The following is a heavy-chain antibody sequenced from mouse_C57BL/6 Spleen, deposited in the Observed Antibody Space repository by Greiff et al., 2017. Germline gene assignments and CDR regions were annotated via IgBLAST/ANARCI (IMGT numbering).Heavy chain of an antibody. Sequence: EVQLHQSGPELVKPGASVKIPCKASGYTFTDYNMDWVKQSHGKSLEWIGDINPNNGGTIYNQKFKGKATLTVDKSSSTAYMELRSLTSEDTAVYYCARRGYDYDDYYAMDYWGQGTSVTVSS. D-gene: IGHD2-4*01. J-gene: IGHJ4*01. CDR2: INPNNGGT. V-gene: IGHV1-18*01. CDR3: ARRGYDYDDYYAMDY. CDR1: GYTFTDYN.